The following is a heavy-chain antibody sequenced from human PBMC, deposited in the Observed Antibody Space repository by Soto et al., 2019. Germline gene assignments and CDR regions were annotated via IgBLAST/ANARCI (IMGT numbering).Heavy chain of an antibody. D-gene: IGHD6-13*01. CDR3: AKYGHPYSSSWYVDY. CDR2: ISGSGGST. J-gene: IGHJ4*02. CDR1: GFTFSSYA. V-gene: IGHV3-23*01. Sequence: EVQLLESGGGLVQPGGSLRLSCAASGFTFSSYAMSWVRQAPGKGLEWVSAISGSGGSTYYADSVKGRFTISRANSKNTLYLQINSLRAEDTAVYYCAKYGHPYSSSWYVDYWGQGTLVTVSS.